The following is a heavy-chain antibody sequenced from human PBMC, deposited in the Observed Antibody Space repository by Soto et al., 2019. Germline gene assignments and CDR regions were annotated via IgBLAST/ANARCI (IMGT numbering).Heavy chain of an antibody. CDR3: PRGPGASHYYFDY. Sequence: SETLSLTCSVSGGSVSSYWWSWIRQPPGKGLEWIGYIYYTGNTNYGPSLKGRVTISLDASKSQFYLKLTSVTAADTAVYSWPRGPGASHYYFDYWGPGTLVTVSS. J-gene: IGHJ4*02. D-gene: IGHD3-3*02. CDR1: GGSVSSYW. V-gene: IGHV4-59*02. CDR2: IYYTGNT.